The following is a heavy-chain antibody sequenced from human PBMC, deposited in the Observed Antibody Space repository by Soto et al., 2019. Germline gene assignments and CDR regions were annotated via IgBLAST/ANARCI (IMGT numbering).Heavy chain of an antibody. V-gene: IGHV3-11*05. Sequence: QVQLVESGGGLVKPGGSLRLSCAVSGFTFSDYYMTWIRQAPGKGLEWVSYISSSTSHTNYADSVKGRFTISRDNPKTSLFLQMNSLRAEDTAVDYCARGRGAAADYFDFWGQGTLVTVSS. CDR2: ISSSTSHT. CDR3: ARGRGAAADYFDF. D-gene: IGHD6-13*01. CDR1: GFTFSDYY. J-gene: IGHJ4*02.